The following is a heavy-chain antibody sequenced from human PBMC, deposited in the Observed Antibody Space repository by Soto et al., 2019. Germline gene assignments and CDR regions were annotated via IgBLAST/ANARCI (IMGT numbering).Heavy chain of an antibody. V-gene: IGHV3-23*01. CDR1: GFTFSSYA. CDR3: ATAHLSITIGYYFDY. Sequence: PGGSLRLSCAASGFTFSSYAMSWVRQAPGKGLEWVSASSGSGGSKYYADSVKGRCTISRDNSKNTLYLQMNSLRAEDTAVYYCATAHLSITIGYYFDYWGQGTLVTVSS. J-gene: IGHJ4*02. D-gene: IGHD3-3*01. CDR2: SSGSGGSK.